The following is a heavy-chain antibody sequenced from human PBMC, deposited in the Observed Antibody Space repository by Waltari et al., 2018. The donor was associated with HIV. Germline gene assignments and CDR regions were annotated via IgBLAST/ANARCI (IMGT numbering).Heavy chain of an antibody. CDR2: INPNSGGT. D-gene: IGHD2-2*03. J-gene: IGHJ5*02. CDR3: ARVGHGYCSSSSCYQDNWFDP. Sequence: QVQLVQSGAEVKKPGASVKVSCKASGYTFTGYYMHWVRQAPGTGLEWMGWINPNSGGTNYAQKFQGRVTMTRDTSISTAYMELSRLRSDDTAVYYCARVGHGYCSSSSCYQDNWFDPWGQGTLVTVSS. V-gene: IGHV1-2*02. CDR1: GYTFTGYY.